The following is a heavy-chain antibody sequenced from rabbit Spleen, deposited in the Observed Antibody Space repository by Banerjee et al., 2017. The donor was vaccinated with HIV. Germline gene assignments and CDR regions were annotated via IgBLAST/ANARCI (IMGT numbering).Heavy chain of an antibody. J-gene: IGHJ4*01. V-gene: IGHV1S7*01. CDR3: ARETRDVNWALDL. CDR1: GFTISNNY. D-gene: IGHD2-1*01. Sequence: QLVESRGGLVTPGGSLKLSCKASGFTISNNYWMNWVRQAPGKGLEWIGYIDPIFGSTYYAYWVNGRFTISSDNAQNTLYLQLKSLTAADTATYFCARETRDVNWALDLWGQGTLVTVS. CDR2: IDPIFGST.